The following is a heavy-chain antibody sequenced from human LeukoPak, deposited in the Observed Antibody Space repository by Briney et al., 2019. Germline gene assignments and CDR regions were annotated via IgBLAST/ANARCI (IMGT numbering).Heavy chain of an antibody. J-gene: IGHJ6*02. CDR3: ASGCSGGSCYSDYYYGMDV. V-gene: IGHV1-18*01. Sequence: GASVKVSCKASGYTFTSYGISWVRQAPGQGLEWMGWISAYNGNTNYAQKLQGRVTMTTDTSTSTAYMELRSLRSDDTAVYYCASGCSGGSCYSDYYYGMDVWGQGTTVTVSS. D-gene: IGHD2-15*01. CDR2: ISAYNGNT. CDR1: GYTFTSYG.